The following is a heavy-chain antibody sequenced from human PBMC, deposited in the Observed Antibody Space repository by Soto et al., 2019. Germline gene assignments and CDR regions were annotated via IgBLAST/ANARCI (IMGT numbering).Heavy chain of an antibody. V-gene: IGHV1-18*01. CDR2: ISAYNGDT. CDR3: ARVGSAYGFDY. J-gene: IGHJ4*02. CDR1: GYTFTSSG. Sequence: QVQLVQSGDEVKKPGASVKVSCEASGYTFTSSGFSWLRQAPGQGLEWMGWISAYNGDTNYAQKLQGRVTMTTDISTSTAYMELRSLRSDDTAVYYCARVGSAYGFDYWGQGTLVTVSS. D-gene: IGHD5-12*01.